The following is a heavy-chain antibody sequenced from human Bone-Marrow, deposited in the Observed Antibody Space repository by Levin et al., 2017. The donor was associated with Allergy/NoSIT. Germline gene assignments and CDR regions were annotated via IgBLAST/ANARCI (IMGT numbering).Heavy chain of an antibody. CDR1: GFTFDDYA. J-gene: IGHJ4*02. Sequence: GGSLRLSCVASGFTFDDYAMHWLRQAPGKGLEWVSLVSLDGGSTYYAASVKGRFSISRDNTKNSLYLHMNSLRPEDTAFYYCAKAMEASSLFVSWGRGTLVTVSS. CDR2: VSLDGGST. D-gene: IGHD6-6*01. CDR3: AKAMEASSLFVS. V-gene: IGHV3-43D*03.